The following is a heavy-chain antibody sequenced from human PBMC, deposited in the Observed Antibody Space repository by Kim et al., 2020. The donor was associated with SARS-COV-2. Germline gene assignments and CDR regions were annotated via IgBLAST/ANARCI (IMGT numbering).Heavy chain of an antibody. D-gene: IGHD6-13*01. CDR1: GFTFSAYY. CDR2: ISGSNSYT. Sequence: GGSLRLSCAASGFTFSAYYMSWIRQAPGKGLEWVSYISGSNSYTNYVDSVKGRFTISRDNAENSLFLQMDSLRADDTAVYYCARVGVGSSSWYYFDYWGQGMLVTVSS. V-gene: IGHV3-11*05. J-gene: IGHJ4*02. CDR3: ARVGVGSSSWYYFDY.